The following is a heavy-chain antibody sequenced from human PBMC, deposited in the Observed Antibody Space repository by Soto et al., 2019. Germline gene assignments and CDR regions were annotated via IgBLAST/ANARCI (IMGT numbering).Heavy chain of an antibody. Sequence: QVQLVESGGGVVQPGRSLRLSCAASGFTFSSYGMHWVRQAPGKGLEWVAVISYDGSNKYYADSVKGRFTISRDNSKNTLYLQMNSLRAEDTAVYYCANSDGAGSYPLDYWGQGTLFTVSS. D-gene: IGHD3-10*01. V-gene: IGHV3-30*18. CDR3: ANSDGAGSYPLDY. J-gene: IGHJ4*02. CDR1: GFTFSSYG. CDR2: ISYDGSNK.